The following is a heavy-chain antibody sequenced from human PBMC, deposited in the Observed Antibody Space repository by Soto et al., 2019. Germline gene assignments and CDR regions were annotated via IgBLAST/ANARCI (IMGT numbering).Heavy chain of an antibody. CDR3: ARDLGGSYSAPVDY. D-gene: IGHD1-26*01. J-gene: IGHJ4*01. CDR2: ISAYNGNT. CDR1: GYTFTSYG. V-gene: IGHV1-18*01. Sequence: QVQLVQSGAEVKKPGASVKVSCKASGYTFTSYGISWVRQAPGQGLEWLGWISAYNGNTKYAQKLQGRVSTTTDTSTSTAYMELRSLRSDDTAVYYCARDLGGSYSAPVDYWGHGTLVTVSS.